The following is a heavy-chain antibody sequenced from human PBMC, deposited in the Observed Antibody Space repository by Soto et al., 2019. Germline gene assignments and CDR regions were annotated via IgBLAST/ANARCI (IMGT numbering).Heavy chain of an antibody. Sequence: ASVKVSCKASGYTFTGYYMHWVRQAPGQGLEWMGWINPNSGGTNYAQKFQGWVTMTRDTSISTAYMELSRLRSDDTAVYYCARGNTRDYYGSGTQGWFDPWGQGTLVTVPS. CDR1: GYTFTGYY. D-gene: IGHD3-10*01. CDR2: INPNSGGT. J-gene: IGHJ5*02. CDR3: ARGNTRDYYGSGTQGWFDP. V-gene: IGHV1-2*04.